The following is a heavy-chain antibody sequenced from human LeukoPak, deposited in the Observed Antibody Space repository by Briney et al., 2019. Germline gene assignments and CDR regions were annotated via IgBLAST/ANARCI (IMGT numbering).Heavy chain of an antibody. Sequence: GGSLRLFCAASGFTFSSYSMNWVRQAPGKGLEWVSSISSSSSYIYYADSVKGRFTISRDNAKNSLYLQMNSLRAEDTAVYYCARGGCSSTSCSFDYWGQGTLVTVSS. CDR2: ISSSSSYI. J-gene: IGHJ4*02. CDR1: GFTFSSYS. V-gene: IGHV3-21*01. D-gene: IGHD2-2*01. CDR3: ARGGCSSTSCSFDY.